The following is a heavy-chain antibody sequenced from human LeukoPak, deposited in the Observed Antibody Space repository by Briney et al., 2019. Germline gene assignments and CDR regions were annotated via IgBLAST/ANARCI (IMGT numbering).Heavy chain of an antibody. Sequence: ASVKVSCKASGYTFTGYYMHWVRQAAGQGLEWMGWITPNSGGTNYAQKFQGRVTMTRDTAISTAYMELSRLRSDDTAVYYCARSLASDWLDPWGQGTLVTVSS. J-gene: IGHJ5*02. CDR2: ITPNSGGT. CDR3: ARSLASDWLDP. D-gene: IGHD3-16*01. V-gene: IGHV1-2*02. CDR1: GYTFTGYY.